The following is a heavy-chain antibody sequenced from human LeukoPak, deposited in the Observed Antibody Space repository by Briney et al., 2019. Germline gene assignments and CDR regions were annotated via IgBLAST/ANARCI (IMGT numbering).Heavy chain of an antibody. CDR2: ISGSGNTR. CDR3: ARDRRWPNAVDY. Sequence: PGGSLRLSCAASGFTFSSYWMHWVRQAPGKGLEWVSYISGSGNTRYYADSVKGRFTISRDNAKNSLYLQMNSLRAEDTAVYYCARDRRWPNAVDYWGQGTLVTVSS. D-gene: IGHD5-24*01. V-gene: IGHV3-48*04. CDR1: GFTFSSYW. J-gene: IGHJ4*02.